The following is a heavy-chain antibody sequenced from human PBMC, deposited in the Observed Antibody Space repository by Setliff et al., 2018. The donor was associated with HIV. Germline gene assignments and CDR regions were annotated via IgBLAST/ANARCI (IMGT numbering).Heavy chain of an antibody. J-gene: IGHJ6*03. Sequence: GSLRLSCAASGFTFSSYAMTWVRQPPGKGLVWVSRINIDGGSTNYADSVKGRFTISRDNSKNTLYLQMNSLRAEDTAVYYCARTQDRYYYYYYMDVWGKGTTVTVSS. CDR2: INIDGGST. V-gene: IGHV3-23*01. CDR1: GFTFSSYA. CDR3: ARTQDRYYYYYYMDV.